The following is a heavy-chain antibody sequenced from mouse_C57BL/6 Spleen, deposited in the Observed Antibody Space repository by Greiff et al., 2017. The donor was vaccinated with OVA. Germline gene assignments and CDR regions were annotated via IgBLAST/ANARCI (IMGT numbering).Heavy chain of an antibody. CDR3: AREGGQLRHYYFDY. V-gene: IGHV1-82*01. Sequence: VKLVESGPELVKPGASVKISCKASGYAFSSSWMNWVKQRPGKGLEWIGRIYPGDGDTNYNGKFKGKATLTADKSSSTAYMQLSSLTSEDSAVYFCAREGGQLRHYYFDYWGQGTTLTVSS. D-gene: IGHD3-2*02. CDR1: GYAFSSSW. J-gene: IGHJ2*01. CDR2: IYPGDGDT.